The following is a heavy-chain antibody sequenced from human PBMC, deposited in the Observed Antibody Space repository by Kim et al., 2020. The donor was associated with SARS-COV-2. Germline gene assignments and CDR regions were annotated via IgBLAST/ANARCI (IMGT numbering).Heavy chain of an antibody. CDR3: ARFLAVADYGMDV. V-gene: IGHV5-10-1*01. Sequence: YRPSFQGHVTISADKSISTAYLQWSSLKASDTAMYYCARFLAVADYGMDVWGQGTTVTVSS. D-gene: IGHD6-19*01. J-gene: IGHJ6*02.